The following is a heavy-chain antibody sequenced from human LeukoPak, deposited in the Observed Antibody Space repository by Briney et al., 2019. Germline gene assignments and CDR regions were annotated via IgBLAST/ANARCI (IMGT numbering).Heavy chain of an antibody. V-gene: IGHV3-48*03. Sequence: GGSLRLSCAASGFSLSSYEIHWVRQAPGKGLEFVSYISSSGSTIYYADSVKGRFTISRDNAKNSLYLQMNSLRAEDTAVYYCARGVYYSGYGNFDYWGQGTLVTVSS. D-gene: IGHD5-12*01. CDR1: GFSLSSYE. CDR2: ISSSGSTI. J-gene: IGHJ4*02. CDR3: ARGVYYSGYGNFDY.